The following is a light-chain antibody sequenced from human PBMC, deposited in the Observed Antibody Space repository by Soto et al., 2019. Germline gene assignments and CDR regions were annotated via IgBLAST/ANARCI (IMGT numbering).Light chain of an antibody. Sequence: EIVLTQSPGTLSLSPGERATLSCRASQSVSSSYLAWYQQKPGQAPRLLIYGASSRATGIPDRFSGSGSGTDFTLTISRLEPEDFVVYYWHQYDSSPLTFGGGTKVEIK. CDR2: GAS. CDR1: QSVSSSY. V-gene: IGKV3-20*01. J-gene: IGKJ4*01. CDR3: HQYDSSPLT.